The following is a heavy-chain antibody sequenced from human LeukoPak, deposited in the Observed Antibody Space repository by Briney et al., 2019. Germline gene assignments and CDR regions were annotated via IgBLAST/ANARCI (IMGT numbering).Heavy chain of an antibody. V-gene: IGHV3-30*18. CDR2: ISYDGSNK. D-gene: IGHD2-2*01. CDR3: AKEGRAWRYCSSTSCYYFDY. CDR1: GFTFSSYG. Sequence: GRSLRLSCAASGFTFSSYGMHWVRQAPGKGLEWVAVISYDGSNKYYADSVKGRFTISRDNSKNTLYLQMNSLRAEDTAVYYCAKEGRAWRYCSSTSCYYFDYLGQGTLVTVSS. J-gene: IGHJ4*02.